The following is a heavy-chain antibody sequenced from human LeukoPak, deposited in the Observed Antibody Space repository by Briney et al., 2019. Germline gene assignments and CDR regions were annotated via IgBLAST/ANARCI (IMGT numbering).Heavy chain of an antibody. CDR2: ITGGGDST. Sequence: GGSLRLSCAASEFTFSSFALIWVGQARGEGLEWVSAITGGGDSTYHADSVKGRFTISRDNSKSTLYLQMNSLRVEDTAVYYCAKGSAGSRPYYFDYWGQGALVTVSS. D-gene: IGHD6-13*01. CDR3: AKGSAGSRPYYFDY. V-gene: IGHV3-23*01. CDR1: EFTFSSFA. J-gene: IGHJ4*02.